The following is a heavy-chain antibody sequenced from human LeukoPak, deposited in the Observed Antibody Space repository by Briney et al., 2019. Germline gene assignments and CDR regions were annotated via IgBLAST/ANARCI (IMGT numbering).Heavy chain of an antibody. J-gene: IGHJ3*02. Sequence: TSETLSLTCTVSGGSISSGGYYWSWIRQHPVNGLEWIGYIYYSGSTYYNPSLKSRVTISVDTSKNQFSLKLSSVTAAGTAVYYCARARSYCSSTSCYEIDAFDIWGQGTMVTVSS. V-gene: IGHV4-31*03. CDR3: ARARSYCSSTSCYEIDAFDI. D-gene: IGHD2-2*01. CDR1: GGSISSGGYY. CDR2: IYYSGST.